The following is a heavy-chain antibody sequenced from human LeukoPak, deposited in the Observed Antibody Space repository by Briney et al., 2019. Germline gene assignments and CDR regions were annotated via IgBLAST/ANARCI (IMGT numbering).Heavy chain of an antibody. Sequence: ASVKVSCKASGYTFTGYYMHWVRQAPGQGLEWMGWINPNSGGTNYAQKFQGWVTMTRDTSISTAYMELSRLRSDDTAVYYCARMGYGSGKDYFDYWGQGTLVTVSS. CDR1: GYTFTGYY. CDR2: INPNSGGT. V-gene: IGHV1-2*04. CDR3: ARMGYGSGKDYFDY. D-gene: IGHD3-10*01. J-gene: IGHJ4*02.